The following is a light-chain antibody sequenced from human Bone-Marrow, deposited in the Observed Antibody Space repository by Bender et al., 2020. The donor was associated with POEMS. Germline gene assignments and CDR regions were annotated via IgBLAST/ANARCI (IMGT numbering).Light chain of an antibody. CDR2: EGD. CDR3: CSYAGGVDVI. J-gene: IGLJ2*01. Sequence: QSALTQPASVSGSPGQSITFSCTGTASDIGSYNFVSWYQQHPGKAPKLVIYEGDKRPSGISSRFSGSKSGNTASLTISGLQAEDEADYYCCSYAGGVDVIFGGGTKLTVL. V-gene: IGLV2-23*01. CDR1: ASDIGSYNF.